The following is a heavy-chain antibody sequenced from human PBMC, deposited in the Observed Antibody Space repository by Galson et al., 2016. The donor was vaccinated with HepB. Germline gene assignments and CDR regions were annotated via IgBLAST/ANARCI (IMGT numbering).Heavy chain of an antibody. J-gene: IGHJ3*02. CDR3: ARLNPPYAFDM. CDR2: VDDSGST. CDR1: GGSITNFY. Sequence: QVQLQESGPGLVKPSKTLSLTCAITGGSITNFYWNWIRQSPGKGLEWIGYVDDSGSTKYNPSLQTRVIISADTSKNQFSRKLRSVTAADTAIYYCARLNPPYAFDMWGHGTMVTVSS. V-gene: IGHV4-59*08. D-gene: IGHD1-14*01.